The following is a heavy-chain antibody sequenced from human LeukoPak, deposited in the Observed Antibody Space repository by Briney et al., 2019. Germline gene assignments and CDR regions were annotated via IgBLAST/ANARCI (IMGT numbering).Heavy chain of an antibody. D-gene: IGHD4-17*01. CDR1: GCTFSRYA. Sequence: AVKVSCKGSGCTFSRYAISWVRQPPGQGLEWMGGIIPIFGTANYQQKFQDRLTITADESTSTAYMAMSSPRSKGTAVYYSAREAYSVTTGAFEISGEGTMGTASS. CDR2: IIPIFGTA. CDR3: AREAYSVTTGAFEI. V-gene: IGHV1-69*13. J-gene: IGHJ3*02.